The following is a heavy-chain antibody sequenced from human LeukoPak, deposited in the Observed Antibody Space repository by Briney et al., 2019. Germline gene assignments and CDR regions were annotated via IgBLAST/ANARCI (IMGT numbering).Heavy chain of an antibody. J-gene: IGHJ4*02. Sequence: PSETLSLTCTVSGGSISSYYWSWIRQPPGKGLEWIGYIYYSGSTNYNPSLKSRVTISVDTSKNQFSLKLSSVTAADTAVYYCARGGGYSYGTDFDYWGQGTLVTVSS. V-gene: IGHV4-59*01. CDR3: ARGGGYSYGTDFDY. CDR2: IYYSGST. D-gene: IGHD5-18*01. CDR1: GGSISSYY.